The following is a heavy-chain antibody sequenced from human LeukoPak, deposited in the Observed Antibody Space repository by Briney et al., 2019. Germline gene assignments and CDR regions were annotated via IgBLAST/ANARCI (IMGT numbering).Heavy chain of an antibody. D-gene: IGHD2-2*01. J-gene: IGHJ4*02. CDR2: IYYSGST. CDR3: ARAPIKTTYQLPIDLFTRQQDATFDY. CDR1: GGSISSGDYY. Sequence: SETLSLTCTVSGGSISSGDYYWSWIRQPPGKGLEWIGYIYYSGSTYYNPSLKSRVTISVDASKNQFSLKLSSVTAADTAVYYCARAPIKTTYQLPIDLFTRQQDATFDYWGQGTLVTVSS. V-gene: IGHV4-30-4*08.